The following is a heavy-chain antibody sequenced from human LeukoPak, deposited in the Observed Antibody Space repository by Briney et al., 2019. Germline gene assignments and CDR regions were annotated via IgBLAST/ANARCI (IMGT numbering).Heavy chain of an antibody. D-gene: IGHD6-13*01. CDR2: IYYSGST. V-gene: IGHV4-59*01. J-gene: IGHJ4*02. CDR1: GGSISSYY. Sequence: PSETLSLTCTVSGGSISSYYWSWIRQPPGKGLEWIGYIYYSGSTSYNPSLKSRVTISVDTSKNQFSLKLSSVTAADTAVYYCARVGQQQLGDSFDYWGQGTLVTVSS. CDR3: ARVGQQQLGDSFDY.